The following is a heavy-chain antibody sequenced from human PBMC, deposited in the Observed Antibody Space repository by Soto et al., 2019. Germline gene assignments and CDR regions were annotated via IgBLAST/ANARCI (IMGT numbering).Heavy chain of an antibody. Sequence: PGGSLRLSCVGSEFTFSNYEMNWVRQAPGKGLEWVSYISYTGSTIYHADSVRGRFTISRDNSKNSLYLQMNSLRAEDTAVYYCARGLRNYYDRSGLHYWGQGTLVTVS. CDR2: ISYTGSTI. D-gene: IGHD3-22*01. CDR1: EFTFSNYE. J-gene: IGHJ4*02. CDR3: ARGLRNYYDRSGLHY. V-gene: IGHV3-48*03.